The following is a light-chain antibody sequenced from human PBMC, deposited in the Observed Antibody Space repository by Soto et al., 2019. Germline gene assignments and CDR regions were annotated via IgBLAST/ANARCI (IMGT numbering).Light chain of an antibody. Sequence: EIEMTQSPATVSVSPGETATLSCRASQSVRNNLAWYQQKPGQAPRLLIYGAYIRATDTPVRFSGSGSGTEFTLTISSLQSEDFAMYYCQQYKNWPRTFGQGTKVDFK. CDR1: QSVRNN. J-gene: IGKJ1*01. CDR2: GAY. CDR3: QQYKNWPRT. V-gene: IGKV3-15*01.